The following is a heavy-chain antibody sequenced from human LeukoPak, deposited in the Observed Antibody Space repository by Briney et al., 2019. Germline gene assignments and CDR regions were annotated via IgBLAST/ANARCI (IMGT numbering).Heavy chain of an antibody. J-gene: IGHJ6*02. CDR1: GFIVSSNY. CDR2: ISGGGIT. CDR3: ARVYDYGDYGGMDV. D-gene: IGHD4-17*01. V-gene: IGHV3-53*01. Sequence: GGSLRLSCAASGFIVSSNYMSWVRQAPGKGLEWVSVISGGGITYYTDSVKGRFTISRDNSKNTLYLQMNSLRAEDTAVYYCARVYDYGDYGGMDVWGQGTTVTVSS.